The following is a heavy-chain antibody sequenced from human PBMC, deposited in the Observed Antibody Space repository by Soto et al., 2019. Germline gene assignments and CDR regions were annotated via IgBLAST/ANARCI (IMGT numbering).Heavy chain of an antibody. CDR2: IIPIFGTA. Sequence: SVKVSCKASGGTFSSYAISWVRQAPGQGLEWMGGIIPIFGTANYAQKFQGRVTITADESTSTAYMELSSLRSEDTAVYYCARDRGDGYLSFDYWGQGTLVTVSS. CDR3: ARDRGDGYLSFDY. D-gene: IGHD3-10*01. J-gene: IGHJ4*02. CDR1: GGTFSSYA. V-gene: IGHV1-69*13.